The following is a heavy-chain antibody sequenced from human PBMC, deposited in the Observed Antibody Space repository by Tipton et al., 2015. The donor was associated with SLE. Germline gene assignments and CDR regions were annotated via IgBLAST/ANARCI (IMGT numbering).Heavy chain of an antibody. CDR3: ASLRTEYYYGSRADY. V-gene: IGHV4-34*01. CDR2: INHSGST. D-gene: IGHD3-10*01. CDR1: GGSFSGYY. Sequence: TLSLTCAVYGGSFSGYYWSWIRQPPGKGLEWIGEINHSGSTNYNPSLKSRVTISVDTSKNQFSLKLSSVTAADTAVYYCASLRTEYYYGSRADYWGQGPLVPVSS. J-gene: IGHJ4*02.